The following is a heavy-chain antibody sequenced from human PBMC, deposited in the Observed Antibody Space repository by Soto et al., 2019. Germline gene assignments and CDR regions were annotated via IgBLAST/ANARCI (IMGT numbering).Heavy chain of an antibody. CDR1: GFTFSSYA. CDR2: ISGSGDST. Sequence: GGSLRLSCAASGFTFSSYAMSWVRQAPGKGLEWVSGISGSGDSTDYADSVKGRFTISRDNSKNTLFLQMNSLRAEDTAVYYCAKGGRGITLFGVVIDWGQGTLVTVSS. V-gene: IGHV3-23*01. CDR3: AKGGRGITLFGVVID. J-gene: IGHJ4*02. D-gene: IGHD3-3*01.